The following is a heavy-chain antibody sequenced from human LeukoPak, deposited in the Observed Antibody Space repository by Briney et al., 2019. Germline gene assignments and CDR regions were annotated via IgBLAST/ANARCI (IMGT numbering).Heavy chain of an antibody. D-gene: IGHD2-2*01. V-gene: IGHV1-46*01. Sequence: ASVKVSCKASGYTFSDYYMHWVRQAPGQGLEWMGVINPSGGSTRYAQKFQGRVTMTRDMSTSTVDMELSSLRSEDTAVYYCARDQSSSSYEYYYGLDVWGQGTTVTVSS. CDR1: GYTFSDYY. CDR3: ARDQSSSSYEYYYGLDV. CDR2: INPSGGST. J-gene: IGHJ6*02.